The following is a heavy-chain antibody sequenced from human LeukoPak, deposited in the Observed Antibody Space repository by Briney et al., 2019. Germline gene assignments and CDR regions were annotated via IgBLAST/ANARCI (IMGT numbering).Heavy chain of an antibody. CDR3: AELGITMIGGV. V-gene: IGHV3-30*02. CDR1: GFTFSSYG. CDR2: IRYDGSSK. J-gene: IGHJ6*04. Sequence: EGSLRLSCAASGFTFSSYGMHWVRQAPGKGLEWVAFIRYDGSSKYYADSVKGRFTISRDNAKNSLYLQMNSLRAEDTAVYYCAELGITMIGGVWGKGTTVTISS. D-gene: IGHD3-10*02.